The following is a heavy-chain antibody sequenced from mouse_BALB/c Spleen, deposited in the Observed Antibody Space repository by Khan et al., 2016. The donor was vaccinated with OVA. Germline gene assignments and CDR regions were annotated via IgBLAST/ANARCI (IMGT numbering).Heavy chain of an antibody. CDR2: IDPENGDT. V-gene: IGHV14-4*02. D-gene: IGHD1-1*01. CDR3: HALLRGNYFDY. J-gene: IGHJ2*01. CDR1: GFNIKDYY. Sequence: VQLQQSGAELVRSGASVKLSCTASGFNIKDYYMHWVKQRPEQGLEWIGWIDPENGDTEYAPKFQGKATMTADTSSNTAYLQLSSLPSEDTAAXYCHALLRGNYFDYWGQRTTLTVSS.